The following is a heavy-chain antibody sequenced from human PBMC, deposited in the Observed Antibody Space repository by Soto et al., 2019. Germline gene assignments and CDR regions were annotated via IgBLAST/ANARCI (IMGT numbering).Heavy chain of an antibody. D-gene: IGHD6-13*01. CDR2: IWYDGSNK. V-gene: IGHV3-33*01. Sequence: PGGDLRLSCVESVFTFSSYGMHWFRQAPGKGLEWVAVIWYDGSNKYYADSVKGRFTISRDNSKNTLYLQMNSLRAEDTAVYYCARAPLAAGGDAFDIWGQGTMVTVSS. CDR1: VFTFSSYG. J-gene: IGHJ3*02. CDR3: ARAPLAAGGDAFDI.